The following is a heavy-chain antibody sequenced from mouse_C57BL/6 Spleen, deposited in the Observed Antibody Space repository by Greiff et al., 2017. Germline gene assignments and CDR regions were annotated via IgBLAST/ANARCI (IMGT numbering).Heavy chain of an antibody. J-gene: IGHJ1*03. D-gene: IGHD1-1*01. CDR2: ISYDGSN. V-gene: IGHV3-6*01. Sequence: ESGPGLVKPSQSLSLTCSVTGYSITSGYYWNWIRQFPGNKLEWMGYISYDGSNNYNPSLKNRISITRDTSKNQFFLKLNSVTTEDTATYYCAREEGDYYGSSPRYFDVWGTGTTVTVSS. CDR3: AREEGDYYGSSPRYFDV. CDR1: GYSITSGYY.